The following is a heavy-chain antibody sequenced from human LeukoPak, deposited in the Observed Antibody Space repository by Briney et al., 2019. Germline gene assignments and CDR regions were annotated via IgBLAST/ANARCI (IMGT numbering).Heavy chain of an antibody. Sequence: PGGSLRLSCAASGFTFSSYGMSWVRQAPGKGLEWVSAISGSGSSTYYADSVKGRFTISRDNSKNTLYLQMNSLRAEDTAVYYCAKDGGWGYDSIEYYFDYWGQGTLVTVSS. CDR3: AKDGGWGYDSIEYYFDY. J-gene: IGHJ4*02. CDR2: ISGSGSST. CDR1: GFTFSSYG. D-gene: IGHD3-22*01. V-gene: IGHV3-23*01.